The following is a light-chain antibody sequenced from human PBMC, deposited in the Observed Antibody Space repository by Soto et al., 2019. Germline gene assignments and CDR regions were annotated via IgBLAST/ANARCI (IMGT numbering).Light chain of an antibody. Sequence: EIVLPQSPGTLSLSPGERATLSCRASQTVNSTFFVWYQQKLGQAPRLLIYGASNTATGIPDRFSGSGSGTECTHTISSLEPVYFTVYYCQQYGTLSTAFVPGTKVEIK. J-gene: IGKJ3*01. CDR2: GAS. CDR3: QQYGTLSTA. CDR1: QTVNSTF. V-gene: IGKV3-20*01.